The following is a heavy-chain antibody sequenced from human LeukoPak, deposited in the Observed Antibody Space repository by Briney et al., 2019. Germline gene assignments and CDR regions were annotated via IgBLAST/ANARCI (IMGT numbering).Heavy chain of an antibody. D-gene: IGHD3-22*01. CDR2: IYSGGST. V-gene: IGHV3-53*01. CDR3: ARGTSSGYFQLYFDY. Sequence: PGGSLRLSCAASGFTFSIYWMTWVRQAPGKGLEWVSVIYSGGSTYYADSVKGRFTISRDNSKNTLYLQMNSLRAEDTAVYYCARGTSSGYFQLYFDYWGQGTLVTVSS. J-gene: IGHJ4*02. CDR1: GFTFSIYW.